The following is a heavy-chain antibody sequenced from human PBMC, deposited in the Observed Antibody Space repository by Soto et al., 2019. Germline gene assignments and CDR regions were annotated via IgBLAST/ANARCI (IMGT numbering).Heavy chain of an antibody. Sequence: GGSLRLSCAASGFTFSSYAMSWVRQAPGKGLEWVSAISGSGGSTYYADSVKGRFTISRDNSKNTLYLQMNSLRAEDTAVYYCAISPVNYDFWSGYSGRFDPWGQGTLVTVSS. J-gene: IGHJ5*02. CDR1: GFTFSSYA. D-gene: IGHD3-3*01. CDR3: AISPVNYDFWSGYSGRFDP. V-gene: IGHV3-23*01. CDR2: ISGSGGST.